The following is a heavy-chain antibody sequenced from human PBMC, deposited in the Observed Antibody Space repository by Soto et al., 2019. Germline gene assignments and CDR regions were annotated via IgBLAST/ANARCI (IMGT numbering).Heavy chain of an antibody. CDR1: GFKFSNYA. V-gene: IGHV3-23*01. CDR3: AKDRRAGGNSAFYFDF. CDR2: ISATGGGT. D-gene: IGHD3-16*01. Sequence: GGSLRLSCAASGFKFSNYAMSWVRQAPGKGLEWVSLISATGGGTYYADSVKGQFTISRDNSHNTLYLQVHSLTAEDTAVYYCAKDRRAGGNSAFYFDFWGQGAQVTVSS. J-gene: IGHJ4*02.